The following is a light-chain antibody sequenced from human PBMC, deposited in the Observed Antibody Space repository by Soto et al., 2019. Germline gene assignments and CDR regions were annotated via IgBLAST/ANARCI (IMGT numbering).Light chain of an antibody. V-gene: IGKV3-15*01. CDR2: GAS. J-gene: IGKJ2*01. CDR3: QQYNNWPYT. Sequence: EIVMTQSPVTLSVSPGERAALSCRASQSVSSNFAWYQQRPGQAPRRLIYGASTRATGIPASFSGSGSATEFTLTISSLQSEDFAVYFCQQYNNWPYTFGPGTKLEIK. CDR1: QSVSSN.